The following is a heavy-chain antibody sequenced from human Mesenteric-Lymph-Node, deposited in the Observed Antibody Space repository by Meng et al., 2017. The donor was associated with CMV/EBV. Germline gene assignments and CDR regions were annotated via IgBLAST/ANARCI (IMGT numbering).Heavy chain of an antibody. J-gene: IGHJ2*01. CDR1: TFSSYW. V-gene: IGHV3-7*01. CDR2: IKQDGSEK. CDR3: ARDQIVVVPAAMVDWYFDL. D-gene: IGHD2-2*01. Sequence: TFSSYWMSWVRQAPGKGLEWVANIKQDGSEKYYVDSVKGRFTISRDNAKNSLYLQMNSLRAEDTAVYYCARDQIVVVPAAMVDWYFDLWGRGTLVTVSS.